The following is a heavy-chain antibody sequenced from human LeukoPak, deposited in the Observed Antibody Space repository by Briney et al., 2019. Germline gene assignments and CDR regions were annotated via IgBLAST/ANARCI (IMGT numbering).Heavy chain of an antibody. D-gene: IGHD5-24*01. CDR2: IYYSGST. J-gene: IGHJ4*02. CDR3: ARARVEVTTISIDY. Sequence: PSETLSLTCTVSGGSISSHYWSWIRQPPGKGLEWIGYIYYSGSTNYNPSLKSRVTISVDTSKNQFSLNLSSVTAADTAVFYCARARVEVTTISIDYWGQGTLVTVSS. V-gene: IGHV4-59*11. CDR1: GGSISSHY.